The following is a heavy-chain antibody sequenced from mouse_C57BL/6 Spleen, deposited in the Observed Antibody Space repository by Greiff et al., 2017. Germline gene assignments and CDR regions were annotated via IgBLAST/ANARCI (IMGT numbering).Heavy chain of an antibody. Sequence: QVQLQQSGPELVKPGASVKISCKASGYAFSSSWMNWVKQRPGKGLEWIGRIYPGDGDTNYNGKFKGKATLTAAKSSGTAYMQLSSLTSEDSAVYFCARGGVTTVVAKGFAYWGQGTLVTVSA. CDR1: GYAFSSSW. CDR3: ARGGVTTVVAKGFAY. CDR2: IYPGDGDT. J-gene: IGHJ3*01. D-gene: IGHD1-1*01. V-gene: IGHV1-82*01.